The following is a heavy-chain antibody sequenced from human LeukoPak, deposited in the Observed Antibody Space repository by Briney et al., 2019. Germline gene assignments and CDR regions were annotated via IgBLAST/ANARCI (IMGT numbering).Heavy chain of an antibody. CDR3: AKRVDGSGAYYIDY. Sequence: GGSLRLSCAASGSTFSRYTFNWVRQAPGKGLEWVSAVSEYRATPYYADYAKGRFTISRDNSRSTVYLQMNSLRAEDTAIYYCAKRVDGSGAYYIDYWGQGTLVTVSS. CDR1: GSTFSRYT. J-gene: IGHJ4*02. CDR2: VSEYRATP. D-gene: IGHD3-10*01. V-gene: IGHV3-23*01.